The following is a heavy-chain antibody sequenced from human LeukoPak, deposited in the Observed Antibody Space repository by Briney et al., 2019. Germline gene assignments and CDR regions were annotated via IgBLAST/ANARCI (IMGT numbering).Heavy chain of an antibody. CDR1: GFTFSSYS. CDR3: ARDGIAVAGRFGYYFDY. J-gene: IGHJ4*02. V-gene: IGHV3-21*01. D-gene: IGHD6-19*01. Sequence: GGSLRLSCAASGFTFSSYSMNWVRQAPGKGLEWVSSISSSSSYIYYADSVKGRFTISRDNAKNSLYLQMNSLRAEDTAVYYCARDGIAVAGRFGYYFDYWGQGTLVTVFS. CDR2: ISSSSSYI.